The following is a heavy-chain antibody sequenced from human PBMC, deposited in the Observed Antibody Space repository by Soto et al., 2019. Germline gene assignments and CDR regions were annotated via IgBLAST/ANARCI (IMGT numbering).Heavy chain of an antibody. V-gene: IGHV5-51*01. CDR1: GYSFTSYW. J-gene: IGHJ6*02. Sequence: GESLKISCKGSGYSFTSYWIGWVRQMPGKGLEWMGIIYPGDSDTRYSPSFQGQVTISADKSISTAYLQWSSLKASDTAMYYCARLIAVAGDASYYYYGMDVWGQGTTVTAP. D-gene: IGHD6-19*01. CDR3: ARLIAVAGDASYYYYGMDV. CDR2: IYPGDSDT.